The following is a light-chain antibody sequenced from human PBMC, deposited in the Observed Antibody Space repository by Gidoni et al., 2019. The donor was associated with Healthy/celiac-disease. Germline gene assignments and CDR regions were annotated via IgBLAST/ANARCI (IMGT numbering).Light chain of an antibody. Sequence: SYELTQAPSVSVSPGQTASITCSGDKLGEKYACWYQQKPGQSPVLVIYQDKKRPSGIPERFSGSNSGNTATLTISGTQAMDEADYYCQAWDSSTAHVVFGGGTKLTVL. CDR1: KLGEKY. V-gene: IGLV3-1*01. J-gene: IGLJ2*01. CDR2: QDK. CDR3: QAWDSSTAHVV.